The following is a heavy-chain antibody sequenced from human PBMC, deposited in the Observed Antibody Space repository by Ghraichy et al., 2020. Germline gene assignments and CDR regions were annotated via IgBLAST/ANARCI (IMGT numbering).Heavy chain of an antibody. CDR1: GFTISSYA. J-gene: IGHJ5*02. CDR2: ISSSATSI. V-gene: IGHV3-48*03. D-gene: IGHD5/OR15-5a*01. CDR3: TRVSTSGSYNWFDP. Sequence: GGSLRLSCAAAGFTISSYAINWVRQAPGKGLEWVSYISSSATSIHYADSVKGRFNVSSDNARNSLYLQMNSLRAEDTAVYYCTRVSTSGSYNWFDPWGQGTLVTVSS.